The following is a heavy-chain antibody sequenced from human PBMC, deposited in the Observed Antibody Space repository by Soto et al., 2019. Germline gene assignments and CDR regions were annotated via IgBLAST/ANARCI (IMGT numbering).Heavy chain of an antibody. CDR2: ISWNGGSS. CDR1: GFTFGSYT. CDR3: SKNLEGRGPGGGDV. Sequence: EEQLVESGGAVVQPGGSLRLSCEASGFTFGSYTMHWVRQAPGKGLEWVSLISWNGGSSFYADSVKGRFTISRDNSRDSRYLKMTSLRPEARALYSCSKNLEGRGPGGGDVWGHGTTVTVSS. V-gene: IGHV3-43*01. D-gene: IGHD3-10*01. J-gene: IGHJ6*02.